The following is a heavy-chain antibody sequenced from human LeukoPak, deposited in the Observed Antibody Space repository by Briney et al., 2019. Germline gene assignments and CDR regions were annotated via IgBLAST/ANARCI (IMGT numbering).Heavy chain of an antibody. Sequence: PGRSLRLSCAASGFTFSAYGMHWVRQAPGKGLEWVAVIWFDGSNKFHADSVKGRFTISRDNSQNMLYLQMNSLRAEDTAVYYCANHPGRGYGYLDYWGQGTLVTVSS. V-gene: IGHV3-33*06. CDR1: GFTFSAYG. J-gene: IGHJ4*02. CDR3: ANHPGRGYGYLDY. CDR2: IWFDGSNK. D-gene: IGHD3-10*01.